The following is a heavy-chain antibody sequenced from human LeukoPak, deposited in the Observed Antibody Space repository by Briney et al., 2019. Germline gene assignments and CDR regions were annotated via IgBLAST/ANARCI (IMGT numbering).Heavy chain of an antibody. V-gene: IGHV3-11*01. D-gene: IGHD4-23*01. Sequence: PGGSLRLSCAGSGFTFSDYYMNWLRQAPGKGLEWVSYISSSGSTIYYADSVKGRFTSSRDNTKNSLFLQMNTLRAEDTAVYYCARKGKLAYYGMDVWGHGTTVTVSS. CDR3: ARKGKLAYYGMDV. CDR2: ISSSGSTI. J-gene: IGHJ6*02. CDR1: GFTFSDYY.